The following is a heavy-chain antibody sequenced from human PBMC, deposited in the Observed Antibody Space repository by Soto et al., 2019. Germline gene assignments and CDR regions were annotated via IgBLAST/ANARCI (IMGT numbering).Heavy chain of an antibody. J-gene: IGHJ4*02. CDR2: INAGNGNT. D-gene: IGHD3-22*01. CDR1: GYTFTTYA. CDR3: ARAPDYYDSSGYRNDY. Sequence: GASVKVSCKASGYTFTTYAMLWVRQAPGQRLEWMGWINAGNGNTKYSQKFQGRVTITRDTSASTAYMELSSLRSEDTAVYYCARAPDYYDSSGYRNDYWGQGTLVTVSS. V-gene: IGHV1-3*01.